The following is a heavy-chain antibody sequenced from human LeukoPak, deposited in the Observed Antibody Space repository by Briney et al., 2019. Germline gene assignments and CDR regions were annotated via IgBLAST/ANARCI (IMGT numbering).Heavy chain of an antibody. Sequence: GASVKVSCKASGYTFTNYYIHWVRQAPGQGLECMGIIDPSGGSTSYAQKFQGRVTMTRDMSTSTVYMELSSLRSEDTAVYYCAIFEEVVPAVGDYWGQGTLVTVSS. J-gene: IGHJ4*02. CDR1: GYTFTNYY. CDR3: AIFEEVVPAVGDY. CDR2: IDPSGGST. D-gene: IGHD2-2*01. V-gene: IGHV1-46*01.